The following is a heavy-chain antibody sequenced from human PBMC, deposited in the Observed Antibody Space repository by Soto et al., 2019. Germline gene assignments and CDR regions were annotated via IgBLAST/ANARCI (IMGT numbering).Heavy chain of an antibody. CDR1: GYTFTSYD. Sequence: GASVKVSCKASGYTFTSYDINWVRQATGQGLEWMGWMNPNSGNTGYAQKFQGRVTMTRNTSISTAYMELSSLRSEDTAVYYCAMTYGEDYYYYYGMDVWGQGTTVTVSS. J-gene: IGHJ6*02. CDR2: MNPNSGNT. V-gene: IGHV1-8*01. CDR3: AMTYGEDYYYYYGMDV. D-gene: IGHD4-17*01.